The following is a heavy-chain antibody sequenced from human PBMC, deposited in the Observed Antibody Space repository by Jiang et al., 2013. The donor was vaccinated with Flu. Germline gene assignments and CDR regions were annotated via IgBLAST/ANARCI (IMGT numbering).Heavy chain of an antibody. CDR3: AHRPQIATASLYFDY. J-gene: IGHJ4*02. Sequence: TCTFSGFSLSTRGVGVGWIRQPPGKALEWLGIIYWDDDRRYSPSLNHRLTITKDTSKNQMVLTMLNMDPMDTATYYCAHRPQIATASLYFDYWGQGALVAVS. D-gene: IGHD6-13*01. CDR2: IYWDDDR. CDR1: GFSLSTRGVG. V-gene: IGHV2-5*02.